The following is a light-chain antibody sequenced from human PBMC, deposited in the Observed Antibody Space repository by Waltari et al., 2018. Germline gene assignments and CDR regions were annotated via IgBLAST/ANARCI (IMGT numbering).Light chain of an antibody. J-gene: IGLJ1*01. CDR1: SSDVGGYSY. Sequence: QSALTQPASVSGSPGQSITISCTGTSSDVGGYSYVPWYQQHPGKAPKLMIYDVSNRPSGVSNRFSGSKSGNTASLTISGLQAEDEADYYCSSYTSTYTPYVFGTGTKVTVL. CDR2: DVS. V-gene: IGLV2-14*01. CDR3: SSYTSTYTPYV.